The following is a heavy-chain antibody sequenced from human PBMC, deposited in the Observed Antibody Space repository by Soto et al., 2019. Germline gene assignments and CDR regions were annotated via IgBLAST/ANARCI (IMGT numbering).Heavy chain of an antibody. CDR1: GFSFSSYA. V-gene: IGHV3-30-3*01. CDR3: AIDLVPAGILGGMDV. D-gene: IGHD2-2*01. Sequence: QVQLVESGGGVVQPGRSLRLSCAASGFSFSSYAMHWVRQAPGKGLEWVAVISYDGSNKYYADSVKGQFTISRDNSKNTLYLQMNSLRAEYTAVYYRAIDLVPAGILGGMDVWGQGTTVTVSS. J-gene: IGHJ6*02. CDR2: ISYDGSNK.